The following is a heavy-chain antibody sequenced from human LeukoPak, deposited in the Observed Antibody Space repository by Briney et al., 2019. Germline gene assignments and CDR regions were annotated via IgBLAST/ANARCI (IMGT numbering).Heavy chain of an antibody. CDR3: ARGGYYGSAFDY. J-gene: IGHJ4*02. D-gene: IGHD3-10*01. Sequence: SETLSLTCTVSGGSISSYYWSWIRQPPGKGLEWIGYIYYSGGTNYNPSLKSRVTISVDTSKNQFSLKLSSVTAADTAVYYCARGGYYGSAFDYWGQGTLVTVSS. CDR2: IYYSGGT. V-gene: IGHV4-59*01. CDR1: GGSISSYY.